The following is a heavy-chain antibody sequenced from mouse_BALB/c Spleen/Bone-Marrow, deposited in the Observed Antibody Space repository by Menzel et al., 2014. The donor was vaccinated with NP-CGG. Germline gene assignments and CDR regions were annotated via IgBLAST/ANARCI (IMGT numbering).Heavy chain of an antibody. V-gene: IGHV1-7*01. J-gene: IGHJ2*01. CDR1: GYTFXSYW. CDR2: INPSTGYT. CDR3: ARSPHYYDLDY. D-gene: IGHD1-2*01. Sequence: VKLMESGAELAKPGASVKMSCKASGYTFXSYWMHWVKQRPGQGLEWIGYINPSTGYTEYNQKFKDKATLTADKSSSTAYMQLSSLTSEDSAVYYCARSPHYYDLDYWGQGTTLTVSS.